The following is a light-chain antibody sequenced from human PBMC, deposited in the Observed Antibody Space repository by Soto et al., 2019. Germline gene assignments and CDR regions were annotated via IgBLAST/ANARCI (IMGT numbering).Light chain of an antibody. J-gene: IGKJ1*01. V-gene: IGKV3-20*01. CDR1: QSVSSIY. Sequence: EIVLTQSPGILSLSPGERATLSCRASQSVSSIYLAWYQQKPGQAPRLLIYGASSRATGIPDRFSGSGSGTDFTLTISRLEPEDFAVYYCQQYGNSPQTFGQGTKVDIK. CDR2: GAS. CDR3: QQYGNSPQT.